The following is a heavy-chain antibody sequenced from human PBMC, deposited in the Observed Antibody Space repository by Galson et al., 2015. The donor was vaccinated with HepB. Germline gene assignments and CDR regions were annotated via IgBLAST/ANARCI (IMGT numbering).Heavy chain of an antibody. Sequence: SLRLSCAASGFTFSSYGMHWVRQAPGKGLEWVAVIWYDGSNKYYADSVKGRFTISRDNSKNTLYLQMNSLRAEDTAVYYCARESGRGVVVIFDYWGQGTLVTVSS. CDR3: ARESGRGVVVIFDY. V-gene: IGHV3-33*01. D-gene: IGHD3-22*01. J-gene: IGHJ4*02. CDR1: GFTFSSYG. CDR2: IWYDGSNK.